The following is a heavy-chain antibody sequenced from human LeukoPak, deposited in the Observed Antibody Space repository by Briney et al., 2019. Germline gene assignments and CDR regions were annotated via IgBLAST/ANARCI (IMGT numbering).Heavy chain of an antibody. D-gene: IGHD3-16*01. Sequence: GGSLRLSCAASGFTFSTFAMHWVRLSPGKGLEWVSGISPSGGITYYTDSVKGRFTISRDNSKNTQSLQMNSLRAEDTAVYYCAKDDDWGRYKHWGQGTLVTVSS. J-gene: IGHJ1*01. CDR1: GFTFSTFA. V-gene: IGHV3-23*01. CDR2: ISPSGGIT. CDR3: AKDDDWGRYKH.